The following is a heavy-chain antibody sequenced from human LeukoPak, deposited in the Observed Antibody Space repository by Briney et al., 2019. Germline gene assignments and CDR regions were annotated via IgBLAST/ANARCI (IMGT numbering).Heavy chain of an antibody. CDR2: MNPNSGNT. J-gene: IGHJ6*02. CDR1: GYTFTSYD. Sequence: ASVKVSCKASGYTFTSYDINWVRQATGQGLEWMGWMNPNSGNTGYAQKFQGRVTMTRNTSISTAYMELSSLRSEDTAVYYCARDKSGVGALGDHTFFGLDVWGQGTTVNVS. CDR3: ARDKSGVGALGDHTFFGLDV. V-gene: IGHV1-8*01. D-gene: IGHD4/OR15-4a*01.